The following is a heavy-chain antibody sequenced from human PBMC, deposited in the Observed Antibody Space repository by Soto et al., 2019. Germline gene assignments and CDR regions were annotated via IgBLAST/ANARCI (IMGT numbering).Heavy chain of an antibody. J-gene: IGHJ4*02. D-gene: IGHD6-19*01. CDR2: IYWDDDK. V-gene: IGHV2-5*02. CDR1: GFSLTTSGVG. Sequence: QITLKESGPTRVRPTQTLTLTCTFSGFSLTTSGVGVGWIRQPPGKALEWLLFIYWDDDKRYNPTLKSRLTVTKDTSKNQVVLTMTNMDPVDTGTYYCARRFYPYSSAWDQGMFDFWGQGALVTVSS. CDR3: ARRFYPYSSAWDQGMFDF.